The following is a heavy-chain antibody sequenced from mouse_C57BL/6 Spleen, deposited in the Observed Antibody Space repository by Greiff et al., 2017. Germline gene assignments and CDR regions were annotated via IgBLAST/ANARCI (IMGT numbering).Heavy chain of an antibody. CDR1: GYSITSGYD. V-gene: IGHV3-1*01. CDR3: AREPIYYGNLYWYFDV. D-gene: IGHD2-1*01. Sequence: EVKLVESGPGMVKPSQSLSLTCTVTGYSITSGYDWHWIRHFPGNKLEWMGYISYSGSTNYNPSLKSRISITHDTSKNHFFLKLNSVTTEDTATYYCAREPIYYGNLYWYFDVWGTGTTVTVSS. J-gene: IGHJ1*03. CDR2: ISYSGST.